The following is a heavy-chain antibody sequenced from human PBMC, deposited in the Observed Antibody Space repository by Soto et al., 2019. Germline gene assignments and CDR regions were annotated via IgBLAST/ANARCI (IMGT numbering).Heavy chain of an antibody. CDR3: EAEMTFGKLSVV. CDR1: GDTDTNYV. Sequence: VASVKVSCKASGDTDTNYVISWVRQAPGQGLEWMGGIFPKFGTTYSAQKSQDRLTITADESTSTVYMQLSSLRLDDTAVYYCEAEMTFGKLSVVWGQGTTVTVSS. CDR2: IFPKFGTT. V-gene: IGHV1-69*13. J-gene: IGHJ6*02. D-gene: IGHD3-16*02.